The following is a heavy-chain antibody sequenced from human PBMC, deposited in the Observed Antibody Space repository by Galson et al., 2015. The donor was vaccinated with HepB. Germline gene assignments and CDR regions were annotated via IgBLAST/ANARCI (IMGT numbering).Heavy chain of an antibody. D-gene: IGHD3-3*01. Sequence: SVKVSCKASGYTFTSYAMNWVRQAPGQGLEWMGWINTNTGNPTYAQGFTGRFVFSLDTSVSTAYLQISSLKAEDTAVYYCARDPPPEWAYDFWSGYYPDYGDYGGDAFDIWGQGTMVTVSS. CDR2: INTNTGNP. V-gene: IGHV7-4-1*02. J-gene: IGHJ3*02. CDR3: ARDPPPEWAYDFWSGYYPDYGDYGGDAFDI. CDR1: GYTFTSYA.